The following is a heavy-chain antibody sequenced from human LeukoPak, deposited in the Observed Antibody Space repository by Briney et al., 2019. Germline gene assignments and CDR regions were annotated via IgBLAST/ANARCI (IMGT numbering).Heavy chain of an antibody. CDR1: GYTFTSYY. Sequence: ASVKVSCKASGYTFTSYYMHWVRQAPGQGLEWMGIINPSGGSTSYAQKFQGRVTMTRDMSTSTVYMELSSLRSEDTAVYYCARVNCSGGSCYSIWKINDAFDIWGQGTMVTVSS. D-gene: IGHD2-15*01. CDR3: ARVNCSGGSCYSIWKINDAFDI. CDR2: INPSGGST. J-gene: IGHJ3*02. V-gene: IGHV1-46*01.